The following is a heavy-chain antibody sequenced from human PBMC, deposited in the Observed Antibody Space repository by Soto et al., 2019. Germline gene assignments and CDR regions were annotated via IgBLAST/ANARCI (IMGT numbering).Heavy chain of an antibody. J-gene: IGHJ4*02. D-gene: IGHD6-13*01. CDR3: ARGGYSSSWEYYFDY. CDR1: GFTFSSYA. Sequence: GSLRLSCAASGFTFSSYAMHWVRQAPGKGLEWVAVISYDGSNKYYADSVKGRFTISRDNSKNTLYLQMNSLRAEDTAVYYCARGGYSSSWEYYFDYWGQGTLVTVSS. V-gene: IGHV3-30-3*01. CDR2: ISYDGSNK.